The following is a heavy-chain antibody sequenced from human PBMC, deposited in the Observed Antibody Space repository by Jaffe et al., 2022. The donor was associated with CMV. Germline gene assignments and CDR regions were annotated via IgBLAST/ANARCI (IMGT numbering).Heavy chain of an antibody. V-gene: IGHV4-59*01. CDR2: IYYSGST. D-gene: IGHD3-16*01. CDR3: ARAPLRSNFDY. Sequence: QVQLQESGPGLVKPSETLSLTCTVSGGSISSYYWSWIRQPPGKGLEWIGYIYYSGSTNYNPSLKSRVTISVDTSKNQFSLKLSSVTAADTAVYYCARAPLRSNFDYWGQGTLVTVSS. J-gene: IGHJ4*02. CDR1: GGSISSYY.